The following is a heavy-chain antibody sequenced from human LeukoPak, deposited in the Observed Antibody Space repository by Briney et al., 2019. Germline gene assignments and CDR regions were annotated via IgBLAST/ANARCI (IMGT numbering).Heavy chain of an antibody. D-gene: IGHD5-12*01. CDR1: GFTFSTYT. Sequence: PGGSLRLSCAASGFTFSTYTMNCVRQAPGKGLEWVSFISSSSSYMYYADSVKGRFTISRDNTKKSLYLQMNSLRAEDTAAYYCARDFSGYDYNFDYWGQGTLVAVSS. J-gene: IGHJ4*02. V-gene: IGHV3-21*01. CDR2: ISSSSSYM. CDR3: ARDFSGYDYNFDY.